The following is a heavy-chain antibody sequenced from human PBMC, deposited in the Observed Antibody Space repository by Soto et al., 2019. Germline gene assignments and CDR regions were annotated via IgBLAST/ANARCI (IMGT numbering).Heavy chain of an antibody. J-gene: IGHJ3*02. Sequence: QVQLVQSGAEVKKPGASVKVSCKASGYTFTGYYMHWVRQAPGQGLEWMGWINPNSGGTNYAQKFQGWVTMTRDTSISTAYMELSRLRSDDTAVYYCARPTPVIYGGNGAFDIWGKGTMVTVSS. V-gene: IGHV1-2*04. D-gene: IGHD4-17*01. CDR3: ARPTPVIYGGNGAFDI. CDR2: INPNSGGT. CDR1: GYTFTGYY.